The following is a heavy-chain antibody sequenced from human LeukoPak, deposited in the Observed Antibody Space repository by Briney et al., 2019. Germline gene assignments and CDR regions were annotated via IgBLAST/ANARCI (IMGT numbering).Heavy chain of an antibody. CDR2: INPNSGGT. J-gene: IGHJ6*03. Sequence: ASVKVSCKASGYTFTGYYMHWVRQAPGQGLEWMGWINPNSGGTNYAQKFQGRVTMTRDTSISTAYMELSRLRSDDTAVYYCARDLGYDSSWRAYYYYYYMDVWGKGTTVTVSS. CDR3: ARDLGYDSSWRAYYYYYYMDV. V-gene: IGHV1-2*02. CDR1: GYTFTGYY. D-gene: IGHD3-22*01.